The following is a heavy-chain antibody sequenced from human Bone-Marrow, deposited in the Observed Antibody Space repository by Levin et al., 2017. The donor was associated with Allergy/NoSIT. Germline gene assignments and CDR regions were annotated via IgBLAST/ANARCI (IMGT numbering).Heavy chain of an antibody. J-gene: IGHJ4*02. CDR2: ISGSGSTT. D-gene: IGHD6-13*01. Sequence: PGGSLRLSCAASGFTFSDYYMSWIRQAPGKELEWLSYISGSGSTTPYAEAVKGRFTISRDNAKKSLYLQMNSLRADDTAVYYCARVGDLAAAGTVDYWGQGTLVTVSS. V-gene: IGHV3-11*01. CDR3: ARVGDLAAAGTVDY. CDR1: GFTFSDYY.